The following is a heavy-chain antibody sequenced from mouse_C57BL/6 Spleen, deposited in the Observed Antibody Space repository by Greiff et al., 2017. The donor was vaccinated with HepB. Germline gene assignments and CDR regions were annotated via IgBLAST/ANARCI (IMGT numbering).Heavy chain of an antibody. V-gene: IGHV14-2*01. CDR3: ARGITTVVAHYFDY. D-gene: IGHD1-1*01. CDR1: GFNIKDYY. Sequence: EVKLVESGAELVKPGASVKLSCTASGFNIKDYYMHWVKQRTEQGLEWIGRIDPEDGETKYAPKFQGKATITADTSSNTAYLQLSSLTSEDTAVYYCARGITTVVAHYFDYWGQGTTLTVSS. J-gene: IGHJ2*01. CDR2: IDPEDGET.